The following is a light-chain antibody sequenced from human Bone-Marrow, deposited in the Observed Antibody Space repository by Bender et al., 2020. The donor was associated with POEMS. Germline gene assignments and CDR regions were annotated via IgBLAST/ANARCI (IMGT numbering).Light chain of an antibody. CDR1: DSNFGGNN. Sequence: QSVLTQPPSASGTPGQSVIISCSGTDSNFGGNNVNWYQHLPGSAPRLVVYSNYHRPPGVSTRFSGSKSGSTASLTISGLQAEDEADYYCSSFSSSTTLVFGTGTEVTVL. CDR2: SNY. V-gene: IGLV1-44*01. J-gene: IGLJ1*01. CDR3: SSFSSSTTLV.